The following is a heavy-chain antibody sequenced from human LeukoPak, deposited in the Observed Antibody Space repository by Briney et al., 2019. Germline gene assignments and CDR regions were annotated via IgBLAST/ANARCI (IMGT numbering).Heavy chain of an antibody. CDR3: ARVFSPYCGGDCHQAY. CDR2: INSDGSST. D-gene: IGHD2-21*02. CDR1: GFTFSSYW. J-gene: IGHJ4*02. Sequence: PGGSLRLSCAASGFTFSSYWMHWVRQAPGKGLVWVSCINSDGSSTSYADSVKGRFTISRDNAKNTLYLQMNSLRAEDTAVYYCARVFSPYCGGDCHQAYWGQGTLVTVSS. V-gene: IGHV3-74*01.